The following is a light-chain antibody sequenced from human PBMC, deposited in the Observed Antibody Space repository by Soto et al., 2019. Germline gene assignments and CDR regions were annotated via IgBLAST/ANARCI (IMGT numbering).Light chain of an antibody. V-gene: IGKV3-20*01. CDR2: GAS. CDR3: QQYGNSSPNT. CDR1: QSVSSSY. J-gene: IGKJ2*01. Sequence: EIVLTQSPGTLSLSPGERATLSCRASQSVSSSYLAWYQQKPGQAPRLLIYGASSRATGIPDRFSGSGSGTDFTLTISRLEPEDFSVYFCQQYGNSSPNTFGHGTKVESK.